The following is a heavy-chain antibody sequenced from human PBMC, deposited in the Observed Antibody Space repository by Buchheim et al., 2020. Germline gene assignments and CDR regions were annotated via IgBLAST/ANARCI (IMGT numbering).Heavy chain of an antibody. CDR3: ARDPYGSGSYYNGDY. J-gene: IGHJ4*02. CDR1: GFTFSSYS. CDR2: ISSSSSTI. V-gene: IGHV3-48*01. Sequence: EVQLVESGGGLVQPGGSLRLSCAASGFTFSSYSMNWVRQAPGKGLEWVSYISSSSSTIYYADSVKGRFTISRDNANNSLYLQMNSLRAEDTAVYYCARDPYGSGSYYNGDYWGQGTL. D-gene: IGHD3-10*01.